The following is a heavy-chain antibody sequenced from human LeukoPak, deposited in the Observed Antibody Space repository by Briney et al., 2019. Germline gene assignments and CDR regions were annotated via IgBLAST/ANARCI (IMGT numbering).Heavy chain of an antibody. Sequence: SETLSLTCAVYGGSFSGYYWSWIRQPPGKGLEWIGEINHSGSTNYNPSLKSRVTISVDTSKNQFSLKLSSVTAADTAVYYCAREGRGYSGYARHWGQGTLVTVSS. CDR3: AREGRGYSGYARH. D-gene: IGHD5-12*01. J-gene: IGHJ4*02. CDR2: INHSGST. CDR1: GGSFSGYY. V-gene: IGHV4-34*01.